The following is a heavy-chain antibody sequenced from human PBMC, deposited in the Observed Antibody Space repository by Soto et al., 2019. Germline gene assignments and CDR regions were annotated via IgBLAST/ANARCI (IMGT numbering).Heavy chain of an antibody. CDR2: INHSGST. J-gene: IGHJ5*02. Sequence: QVQLQQWGAGLLKPSETLSLTCAVYGGSFSGYYWSWIRQPPGKGLGWIGEINHSGSTNYNPSLKSRVTISVDTSKNQFSLKLSSVTAADTAVYYGASGEQLELRASDPWGQGTLVTVSS. CDR3: ASGEQLELRASDP. V-gene: IGHV4-34*01. D-gene: IGHD1-1*01. CDR1: GGSFSGYY.